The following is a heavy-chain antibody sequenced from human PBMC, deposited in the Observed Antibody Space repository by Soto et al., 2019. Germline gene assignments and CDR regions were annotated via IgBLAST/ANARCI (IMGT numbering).Heavy chain of an antibody. J-gene: IGHJ6*03. CDR1: GFTFSSYG. CDR2: IWYDGSNK. D-gene: IGHD2-2*01. Sequence: GGSLRLSCAASGFTFSSYGMHWVRQAPGKGLEWVAVIWYDGSNKYYADSVKGRFTISRDNSKNTLYLQMNSLRAEDTAVYYCARVGDCSSTSCYVWEKYYYYYYMDVWGKGTTVTVSS. V-gene: IGHV3-33*01. CDR3: ARVGDCSSTSCYVWEKYYYYYYMDV.